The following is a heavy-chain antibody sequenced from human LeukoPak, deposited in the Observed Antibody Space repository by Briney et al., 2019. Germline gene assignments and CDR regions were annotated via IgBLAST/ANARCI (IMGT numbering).Heavy chain of an antibody. V-gene: IGHV3-21*03. D-gene: IGHD2-2*01. CDR3: ARDRDVLVPTADAFDI. J-gene: IGHJ3*02. CDR2: ISSGSSYI. Sequence: GGSLRLSCAASGFTFSSYRMNWVRQAPGKGLEWVSSISSGSSYIFYADSVKGRFTISRDNAKNSLYLQMNSLRAEDTAVYYCARDRDVLVPTADAFDIWGQGTMATVSS. CDR1: GFTFSSYR.